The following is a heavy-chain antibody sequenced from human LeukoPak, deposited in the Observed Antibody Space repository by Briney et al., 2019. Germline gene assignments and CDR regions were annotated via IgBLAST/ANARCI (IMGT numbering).Heavy chain of an antibody. CDR2: ISYDGGYQ. CDR1: GFNFGTYA. CDR3: ATESSLSN. J-gene: IGHJ4*02. Sequence: GGSLRLSCAASGFNFGTYAMDWVRQAPGKGPEWVGDISYDGGYQSYAVSVRGRFTISRDNSKNTLYLQMNSLRDEDAAVYYCATESSLSNWGRGTLVTVSS. V-gene: IGHV3-30*04.